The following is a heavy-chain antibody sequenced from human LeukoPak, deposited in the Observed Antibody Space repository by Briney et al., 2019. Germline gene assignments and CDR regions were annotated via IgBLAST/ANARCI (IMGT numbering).Heavy chain of an antibody. CDR1: GGSISTYY. D-gene: IGHD1-26*01. CDR2: IHNTGST. Sequence: SETLSLTCTVSGGSISTYYWTWIRKHPRKGLEWIGYIHNTGSTYNPTLKTRVTISKDTSANQFSLTLTSVTAADTAVYYCVGDRYLGTWRAFDVWGQGTMVTVSS. V-gene: IGHV4-59*06. CDR3: VGDRYLGTWRAFDV. J-gene: IGHJ3*01.